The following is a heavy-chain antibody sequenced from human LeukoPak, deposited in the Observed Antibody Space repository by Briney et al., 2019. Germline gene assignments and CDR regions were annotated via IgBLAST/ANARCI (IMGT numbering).Heavy chain of an antibody. CDR3: ARGPIIDIVIVPAADDYYYMDV. D-gene: IGHD2-2*01. CDR1: GYTLRSYG. V-gene: IGHV1-18*01. Sequence: GASVKVSCKASGYTLRSYGITWVRQAPGQGLEWMAWISAYNGNTKYPQKLQGRVTMTTDTSTSTAYMELRSLRSDDTAVYYCARGPIIDIVIVPAADDYYYMDVWGKGTTVTVSS. J-gene: IGHJ6*03. CDR2: ISAYNGNT.